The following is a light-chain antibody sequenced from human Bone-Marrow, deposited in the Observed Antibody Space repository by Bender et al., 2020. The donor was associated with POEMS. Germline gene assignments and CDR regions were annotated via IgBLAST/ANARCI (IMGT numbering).Light chain of an antibody. V-gene: IGLV2-14*03. CDR3: SSYTNTNTFL. CDR1: RSDVGDNYF. CDR2: DVT. Sequence: QSALTQPASVSGSPGQSITISCSGSRSDVGDNYFVSWYQQFPGKAPTFLISDVTNRPSGVSDRFSASKSGNTASLTISGLRPQDEADYYCSSYTNTNTFLFGGGTKVTV. J-gene: IGLJ2*01.